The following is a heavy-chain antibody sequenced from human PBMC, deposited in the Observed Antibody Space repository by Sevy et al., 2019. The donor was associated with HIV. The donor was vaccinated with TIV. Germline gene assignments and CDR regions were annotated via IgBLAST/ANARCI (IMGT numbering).Heavy chain of an antibody. Sequence: GGSLRLSCAASGFTFSSYWMSWVRQAPGKGLEWVANIKQDGSEKYYVDSVKGRFTISRDNAKNSLYLQMNSLRAEDTAVYYCARDRTYSSSWYYYYYGMYVWGQGTTVTVSS. CDR2: IKQDGSEK. CDR1: GFTFSSYW. D-gene: IGHD6-13*01. V-gene: IGHV3-7*03. CDR3: ARDRTYSSSWYYYYYGMYV. J-gene: IGHJ6*02.